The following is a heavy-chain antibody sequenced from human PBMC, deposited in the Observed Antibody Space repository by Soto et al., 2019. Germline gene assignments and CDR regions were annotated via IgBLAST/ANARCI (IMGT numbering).Heavy chain of an antibody. CDR1: GFTFSSYA. D-gene: IGHD2-15*01. J-gene: IGHJ3*02. CDR2: ISGSGGST. Sequence: EVQLLESGGGLVQPGGSPRLSCAASGFTFSSYAMSWVRQAPGKGLEWVSAISGSGGSTYYADSVKGRFTISRDNSKNTLYLQMNSLRAEDTAVYYCAKGAWPSMVVAARDAFDIWGQGTMVTVSS. V-gene: IGHV3-23*01. CDR3: AKGAWPSMVVAARDAFDI.